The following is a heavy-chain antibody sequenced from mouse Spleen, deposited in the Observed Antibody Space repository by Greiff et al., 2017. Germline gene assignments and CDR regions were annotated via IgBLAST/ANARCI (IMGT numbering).Heavy chain of an antibody. Sequence: EVKLMESGGGLVKPGGSLKLSCAASGFTFSDYYMYWVRQTPEKRLEWVATISDGGSYTYYPDSVKGRFTISRDNAKNNLYLQMSSLKSEDTAMYYCAVYYRYDDLWAMDYWGQGTSVTVSS. D-gene: IGHD2-14*01. CDR1: GFTFSDYY. CDR3: AVYYRYDDLWAMDY. V-gene: IGHV5-4*02. CDR2: ISDGGSYT. J-gene: IGHJ4*01.